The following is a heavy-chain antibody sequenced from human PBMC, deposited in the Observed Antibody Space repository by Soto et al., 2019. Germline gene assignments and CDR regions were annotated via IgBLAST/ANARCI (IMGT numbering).Heavy chain of an antibody. CDR1: GGSITSHY. CDR2: INHSGLT. CDR3: ARQGFGQLHGLVDV. D-gene: IGHD3-10*01. V-gene: IGHV4-59*08. J-gene: IGHJ6*02. Sequence: QVQLQESGPGLVKPSETLSLTCSVSGGSITSHYCSWFRQPPGKGLEWIGYINHSGLTSYNPSLKSRVTMSVDTSKNQFSLKVNSVTAADPALYYCARQGFGQLHGLVDVWGPGTTVTVSS.